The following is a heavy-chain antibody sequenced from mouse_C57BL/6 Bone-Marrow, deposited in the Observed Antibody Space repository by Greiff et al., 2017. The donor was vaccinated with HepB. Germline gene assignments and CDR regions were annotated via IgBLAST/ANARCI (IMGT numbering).Heavy chain of an antibody. J-gene: IGHJ4*01. CDR2: IDPEDGET. Sequence: EVQLQQSGAELVKPGASVKLSCTASGFNIKDYYMHWVKQRPEQGLEWIGRIDPEDGETKYAPKFQGKATITADTSSNTAYMQLSSLTSEDTAVYYWARGLLGSSYDYEAMDYWGQGTSVTVSS. CDR3: ARGLLGSSYDYEAMDY. CDR1: GFNIKDYY. V-gene: IGHV14-2*01. D-gene: IGHD1-1*01.